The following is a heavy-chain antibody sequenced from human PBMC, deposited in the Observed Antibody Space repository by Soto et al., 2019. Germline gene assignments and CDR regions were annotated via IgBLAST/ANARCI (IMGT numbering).Heavy chain of an antibody. CDR3: ARHEVRITIFGVVQDGMDV. CDR1: GGSISSSSYY. CDR2: IYYSGST. Sequence: QLQLQESGPGLVKPSETLSLTCTVSGGSISSSSYYWGWIRQPPGKGLEWIGSIYYSGSTYYNPSLKSRVTISVDTSKNQFSLKLSSVTAADTAVYYCARHEVRITIFGVVQDGMDVWGQGTTVTVSS. J-gene: IGHJ6*02. V-gene: IGHV4-39*01. D-gene: IGHD3-3*01.